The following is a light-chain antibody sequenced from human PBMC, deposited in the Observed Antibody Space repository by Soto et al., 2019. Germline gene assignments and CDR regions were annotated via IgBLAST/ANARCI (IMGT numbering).Light chain of an antibody. Sequence: AIRMTQSPSSLSASTGDRVTITCRASQGISSYLAWYQQKPGKAPKLLIYAASTLQSGVPSRFSGSGYGTDFTLTISSLQSEDFATYYCQQYYSYPWTFGQGTKVEIK. V-gene: IGKV1-8*01. CDR2: AAS. J-gene: IGKJ1*01. CDR1: QGISSY. CDR3: QQYYSYPWT.